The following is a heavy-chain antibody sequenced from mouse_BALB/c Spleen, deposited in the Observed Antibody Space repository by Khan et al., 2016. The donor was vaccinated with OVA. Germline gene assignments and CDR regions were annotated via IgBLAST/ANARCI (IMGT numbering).Heavy chain of an antibody. CDR3: ARSGTTVVAYWYFDV. V-gene: IGHV3-1*02. Sequence: EVQLVESGPDLVKPSQSLSLTCTVTGYSITSGYSWHWIRQSPGNKLEWMGYIYYSGTTNYNPTLKSRFSITRDTSKNQFFLQLNSVTTEDTATYYCARSGTTVVAYWYFDVWGAGTTVTVSA. D-gene: IGHD1-1*01. CDR1: GYSITSGYS. CDR2: IYYSGTT. J-gene: IGHJ1*01.